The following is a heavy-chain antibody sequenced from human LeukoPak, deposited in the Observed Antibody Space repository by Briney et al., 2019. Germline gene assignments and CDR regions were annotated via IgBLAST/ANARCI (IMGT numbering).Heavy chain of an antibody. J-gene: IGHJ4*02. CDR3: AKKSRPDSSSWFNPRSVPTLYFDY. V-gene: IGHV3-23*01. CDR2: ISGSGGST. CDR1: GFTFSSYA. Sequence: PGGSLRLSCAASGFTFSSYAMSWVRQAPGKGLEWVSAISGSGGSTYYADSVEGRFTISRDNSKNTLYLQMNSLRAEDTAVYYCAKKSRPDSSSWFNPRSVPTLYFDYWGQGTLVTVSS. D-gene: IGHD6-13*01.